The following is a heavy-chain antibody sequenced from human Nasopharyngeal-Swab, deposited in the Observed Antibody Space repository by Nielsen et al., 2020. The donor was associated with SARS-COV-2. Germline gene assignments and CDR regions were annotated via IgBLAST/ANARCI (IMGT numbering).Heavy chain of an antibody. CDR2: ISAYNGNT. J-gene: IGHJ6*02. CDR3: ARMAVAGTWYYYYGMDV. Sequence: ASVKVSCKASGYTFTSYGISWVRRAPGQGLEWMGWISAYNGNTNYAQKLQGRVTMTTDTSTSTAYMELRSLRSDDTAVYYCARMAVAGTWYYYYGMDVWGQGTTVTVSS. V-gene: IGHV1-18*01. CDR1: GYTFTSYG. D-gene: IGHD6-19*01.